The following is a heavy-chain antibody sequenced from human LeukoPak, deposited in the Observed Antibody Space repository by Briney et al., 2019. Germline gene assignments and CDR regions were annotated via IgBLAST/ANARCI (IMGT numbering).Heavy chain of an antibody. CDR2: INPNSGDT. Sequence: ASVKVSCKASGYTFTGHHMHWVRQAPGQGLEWMGRINPNSGDTNYAQKFQGRVTTTTDTSTSTAYMELRSLRSDDTAVYYCARDRVVVTAGPYFDYWGQGTLVTVSS. J-gene: IGHJ4*02. CDR3: ARDRVVVTAGPYFDY. D-gene: IGHD2-21*02. V-gene: IGHV1-2*06. CDR1: GYTFTGHH.